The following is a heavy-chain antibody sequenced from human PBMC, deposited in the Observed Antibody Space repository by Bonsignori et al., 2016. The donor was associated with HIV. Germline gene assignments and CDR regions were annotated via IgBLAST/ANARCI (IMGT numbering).Heavy chain of an antibody. CDR2: INPSGGST. D-gene: IGHD3-22*01. CDR3: ARDPLHYYDSSGLLDY. V-gene: IGHV1-46*01. J-gene: IGHJ4*02. Sequence: ASVKVSCKASGYTFTSYYIHWVRQAPGQGLEWMGIINPSGGSTSYAQKFQGSVTMTRDTSTSTVYMELSSLRSEDTAVYYCARDPLHYYDSSGLLDYWGQGTLVTVSS. CDR1: GYTFTSYY.